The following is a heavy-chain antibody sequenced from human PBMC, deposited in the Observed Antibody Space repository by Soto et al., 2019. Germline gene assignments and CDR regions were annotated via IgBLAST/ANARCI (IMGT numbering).Heavy chain of an antibody. Sequence: QVQLQESGPGLVKPSETLSLTCTVSGGSISSYYWSWIRQPPGKGLEWIGYIYYSGSTNYNPSLQSRVTISVDTSKNQFSLKLSSVTAADTAVYYCARAGRRYSSGWYEDYWGQGTLVTVSS. CDR1: GGSISSYY. CDR2: IYYSGST. J-gene: IGHJ4*02. D-gene: IGHD6-19*01. CDR3: ARAGRRYSSGWYEDY. V-gene: IGHV4-59*01.